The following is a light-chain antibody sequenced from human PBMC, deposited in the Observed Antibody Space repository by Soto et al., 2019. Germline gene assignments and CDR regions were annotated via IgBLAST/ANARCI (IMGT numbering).Light chain of an antibody. J-gene: IGLJ1*01. CDR1: SSDVGAYNY. CDR2: DVS. CDR3: CSYPDNYSYL. Sequence: QSVLSQPRSVSGSPGQSVTISCTGTSSDVGAYNYVSWYQQHPGKAPKLMTYDVSKRPSGVPDRFSGSKSGNTASLTISGLQAEDEAYYYCCSYPDNYSYLLGTGTKVTV. V-gene: IGLV2-11*01.